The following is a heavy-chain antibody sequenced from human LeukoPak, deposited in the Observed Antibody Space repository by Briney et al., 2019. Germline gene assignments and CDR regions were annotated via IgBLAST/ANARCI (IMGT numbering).Heavy chain of an antibody. Sequence: PGGSLRLSCAASGFTFSSYWMSWVRQAPGKGLEWVANIKQDGSEKYYVDSVKGRFTISRDNAKNSLYLQMNSLRAEDTAVYYCARGRDDILTGYIDYFDYWGQGTLATVSS. CDR2: IKQDGSEK. V-gene: IGHV3-7*01. CDR3: ARGRDDILTGYIDYFDY. CDR1: GFTFSSYW. J-gene: IGHJ4*02. D-gene: IGHD3-9*01.